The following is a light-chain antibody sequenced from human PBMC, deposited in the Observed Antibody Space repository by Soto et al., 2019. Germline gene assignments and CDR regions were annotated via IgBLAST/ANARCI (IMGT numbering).Light chain of an antibody. CDR1: SNDVGGYNY. CDR2: EVS. V-gene: IGLV2-14*01. CDR3: SSYTSSILYV. Sequence: QSALTQPASVSGSLGQSITISCTGTSNDVGGYNYVSWYQQYPGKAPRLMLYEVSIRPSGIPNRFSGSKSGNTASLTISGLQAEDGADYYCSSYTSSILYVFGSGTKVTVL. J-gene: IGLJ1*01.